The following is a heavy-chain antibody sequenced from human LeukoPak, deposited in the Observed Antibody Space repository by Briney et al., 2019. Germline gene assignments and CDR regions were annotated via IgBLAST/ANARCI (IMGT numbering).Heavy chain of an antibody. D-gene: IGHD3-22*01. CDR2: ISSSGSTI. CDR3: ARARYYDRGGDAFDI. CDR1: GFTFSSYE. Sequence: GGSLRLSCAASGFTFSSYEMNWVRQAPGKGLEWVSYISSSGSTIYYADSVKGRFTISRDNAKNSLYLQMNSLRAEDTAVYYCARARYYDRGGDAFDIWGQGTMVTVSS. J-gene: IGHJ3*02. V-gene: IGHV3-48*03.